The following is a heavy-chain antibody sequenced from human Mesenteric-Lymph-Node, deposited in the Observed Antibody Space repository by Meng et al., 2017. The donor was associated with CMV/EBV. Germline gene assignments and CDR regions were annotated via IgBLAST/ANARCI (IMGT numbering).Heavy chain of an antibody. D-gene: IGHD1-26*01. V-gene: IGHV3-23*03. J-gene: IGHJ3*02. CDR3: AKDRGIVGAPRDAFDI. Sequence: GESLKISCAASGFTFDDYAMSWVRQAPGKGLEWVSVIYSGGSSTYYADSVKGRFTISRDNSKNTLYLQMNSLRAEDTAVYYCAKDRGIVGAPRDAFDIWGQGTMVTVSS. CDR1: GFTFDDYA. CDR2: IYSGGSST.